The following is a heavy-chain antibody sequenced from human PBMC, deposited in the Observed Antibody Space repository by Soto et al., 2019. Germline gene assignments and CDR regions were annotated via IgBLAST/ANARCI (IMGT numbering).Heavy chain of an antibody. CDR3: ARGRYGDY. Sequence: QVHLVQSGAEVKKPGASVKVSCQGSGYAFTTYGITWVRQAPGQGLEWMGWISAHKGNTNYAQKLQGRVTVTRGTSTSTAYTELRSLRYDVTAVYYCARGRYGDYWGQGALVTVSS. CDR2: ISAHKGNT. J-gene: IGHJ4*02. CDR1: GYAFTTYG. V-gene: IGHV1-18*01. D-gene: IGHD1-1*01.